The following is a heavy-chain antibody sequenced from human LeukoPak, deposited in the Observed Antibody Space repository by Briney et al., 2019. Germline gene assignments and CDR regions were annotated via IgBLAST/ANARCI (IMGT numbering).Heavy chain of an antibody. D-gene: IGHD6-19*01. Sequence: PSETLSLTCAVYGGSFSGYYWSWIRQPPGKGLEWIGEINHSGSTNYNPSLKSRVTISVDTSKNQFSLKLSSVTAADTAVYYCARYSGWCVYWGQGTLVTVSS. CDR3: ARYSGWCVY. CDR1: GGSFSGYY. CDR2: INHSGST. V-gene: IGHV4-34*01. J-gene: IGHJ4*02.